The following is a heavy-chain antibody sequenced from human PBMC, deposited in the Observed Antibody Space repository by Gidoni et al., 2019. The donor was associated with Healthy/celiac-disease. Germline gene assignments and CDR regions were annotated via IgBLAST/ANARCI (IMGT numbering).Heavy chain of an antibody. V-gene: IGHV4-34*01. CDR1: GGSFSGYY. D-gene: IGHD6-19*01. CDR2: INHSGST. J-gene: IGHJ4*02. CDR3: ARVGYSSGFGY. Sequence: QVQLQQWGAGLLKPSETLSLTCAVYGGSFSGYYWSWIRQPPGKGLEWIGEINHSGSTNSNPSLQSRVTISVDTSKNQFSLKLSSVTAADTAVYYCARVGYSSGFGYWGQGTLVTVSS.